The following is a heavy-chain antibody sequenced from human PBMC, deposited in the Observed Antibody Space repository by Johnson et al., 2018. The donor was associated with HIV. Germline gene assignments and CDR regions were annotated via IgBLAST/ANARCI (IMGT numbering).Heavy chain of an antibody. CDR1: GFTFSSYA. V-gene: IGHV3-30*14. J-gene: IGHJ3*02. Sequence: QVSLVESGGGVVQPGRSLRLSCAASGFTFSSYAMHWVRQAPGKGLEWVAVISYDGSNKYYADSVKGRFTISRDNSKNTLYLQMNSLRVEDTAVYYCAKGADYADYEGAFDIWGQGTMVTVSS. CDR3: AKGADYADYEGAFDI. D-gene: IGHD4-17*01. CDR2: ISYDGSNK.